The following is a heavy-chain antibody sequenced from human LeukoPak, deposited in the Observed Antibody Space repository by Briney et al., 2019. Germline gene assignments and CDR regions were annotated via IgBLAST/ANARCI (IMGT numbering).Heavy chain of an antibody. CDR1: GGSISSGGHY. J-gene: IGHJ4*02. CDR2: SHHSAGT. D-gene: IGHD3-10*01. Sequence: PSETLSLTCTVSGGSISSGGHYWGWIRQPPGKGLEWIGTSHHSAGTSYNPSLKSRVTISLDTSKNQFSLKLGSVTASDTAVYFCARGTYPYSSDNWGQGALVTVSS. V-gene: IGHV4-39*01. CDR3: ARGTYPYSSDN.